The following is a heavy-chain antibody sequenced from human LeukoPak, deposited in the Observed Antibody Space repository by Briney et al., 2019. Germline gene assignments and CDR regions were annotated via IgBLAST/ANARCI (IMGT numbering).Heavy chain of an antibody. CDR3: ARDSHSLRWYL. J-gene: IGHJ2*01. CDR1: GFTFSSYG. Sequence: GGSLRLSCAASGFTFSSYGMHWVRQAPGKGLEWVAVISYDGSNKYYADSVKGRFTISRDNSKNTLYLQMNSLRSEDTAVYYCARDSHSLRWYLWGRGTLVTVSS. D-gene: IGHD3-10*01. V-gene: IGHV3-30*03. CDR2: ISYDGSNK.